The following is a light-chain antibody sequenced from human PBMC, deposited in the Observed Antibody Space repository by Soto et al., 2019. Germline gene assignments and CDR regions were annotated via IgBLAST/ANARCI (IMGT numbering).Light chain of an antibody. CDR2: EAI. CDR1: QSVSTSD. J-gene: IGKJ4*01. V-gene: IGKV3-20*01. Sequence: EIVLTQSPGTLSLSPGERATLSCRASQSVSTSDLAWYQQKPGQAPRFIIYEAIRRAPGIPDRISGSGSGTDFTLTISLLEPEDFAVYYCQQFCSSLTCSGGTKVEI. CDR3: QQFCSSLT.